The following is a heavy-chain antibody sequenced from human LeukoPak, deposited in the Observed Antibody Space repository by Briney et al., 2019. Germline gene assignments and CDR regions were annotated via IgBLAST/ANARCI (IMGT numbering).Heavy chain of an antibody. J-gene: IGHJ6*03. D-gene: IGHD1-26*01. CDR2: ISSSSSYI. CDR3: ARGVVGATPGYYYYYMDV. V-gene: IGHV3-21*01. CDR1: GFTFSDYG. Sequence: GGSLRLSCEASGFTFSDYGINWVRQAPGKGLEWVSSISSSSSYIYYADSMKGRFTISRDNSKNSLYLQMNSLRAEDTAVYYCARGVVGATPGYYYYYMDVWGKGTTVTVSS.